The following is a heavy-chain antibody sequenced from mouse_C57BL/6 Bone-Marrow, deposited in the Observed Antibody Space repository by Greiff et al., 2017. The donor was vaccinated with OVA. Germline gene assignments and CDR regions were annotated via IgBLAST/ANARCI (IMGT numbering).Heavy chain of an antibody. CDR3: ARSGYYGSRTWCAY. J-gene: IGHJ3*01. V-gene: IGHV1-55*01. Sequence: QVQLQQPGAELVKPGASVKLSCKASGYTFTSYWITWVKQRPGQGLAWIGDIYPGSGSTNYNEKFKSKATLTVDTSSSTAYMQLSSLTSEDCAVYYCARSGYYGSRTWCAYWGQGTLVTVSA. CDR1: GYTFTSYW. CDR2: IYPGSGST. D-gene: IGHD1-1*01.